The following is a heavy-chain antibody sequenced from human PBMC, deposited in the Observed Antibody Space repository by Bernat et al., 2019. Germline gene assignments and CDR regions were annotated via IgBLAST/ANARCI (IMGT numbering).Heavy chain of an antibody. CDR3: AREVMITFGGVIIKGTDAFDI. CDR2: ISSSGSTI. J-gene: IGHJ3*02. Sequence: EVQLLESGGGLVQPGGSLRLSCAASGFTFSSYAMSWVRQAPGKGLEWVSYISSSGSTIYYADSVKGRFTISRDNAKNSLYLQMNSLRAEDTAVYYCAREVMITFGGVIIKGTDAFDIWGQGTMVTVSS. D-gene: IGHD3-16*02. V-gene: IGHV3-48*03. CDR1: GFTFSSYA.